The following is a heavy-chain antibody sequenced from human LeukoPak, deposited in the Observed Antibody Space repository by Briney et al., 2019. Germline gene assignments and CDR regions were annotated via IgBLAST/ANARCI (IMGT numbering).Heavy chain of an antibody. V-gene: IGHV4-59*01. CDR2: IYYSGST. Sequence: PSETLSLTCTVSGGSISSYYWSWIRQPPGKGLEWIGYIYYSGSTNYNPSLKSRVTISVDTSKNQFSLKLSSVTAADTAVYYCARAGNYDFWSGPLMDVWGKGTTVTVSS. D-gene: IGHD3-3*01. CDR1: GGSISSYY. CDR3: ARAGNYDFWSGPLMDV. J-gene: IGHJ6*04.